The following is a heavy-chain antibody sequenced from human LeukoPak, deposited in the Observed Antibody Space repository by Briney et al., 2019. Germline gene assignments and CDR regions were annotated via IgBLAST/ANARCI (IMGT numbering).Heavy chain of an antibody. D-gene: IGHD6-13*01. Sequence: ASVKVSCKASGGTFSSYAISWVRQAPGQGLEWMGRIIPILGIANYAQKFQGRVTITADKSTSTAYMELSSLRSEDTAVYYCAGDPLAAAGFDYWAREPWSPSPQ. J-gene: IGHJ4*02. CDR3: AGDPLAAAGFDY. CDR2: IIPILGIA. CDR1: GGTFSSYA. V-gene: IGHV1-69*04.